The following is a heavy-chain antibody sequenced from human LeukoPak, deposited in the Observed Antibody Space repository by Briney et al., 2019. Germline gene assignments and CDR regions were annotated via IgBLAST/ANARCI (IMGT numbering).Heavy chain of an antibody. V-gene: IGHV1-18*04. CDR1: GYTFTGYY. CDR2: ISAYNGNT. CDR3: ARRRPDYFDY. Sequence: ASVKVSCKASGYTFTGYYMHWVRQAPGQGLEWMGWISAYNGNTNYAQKLQGRVTMTTDTSTSTAYMELRSLRSDDTAVYYCARRRPDYFDYWGQGTLVTVSS. J-gene: IGHJ4*02.